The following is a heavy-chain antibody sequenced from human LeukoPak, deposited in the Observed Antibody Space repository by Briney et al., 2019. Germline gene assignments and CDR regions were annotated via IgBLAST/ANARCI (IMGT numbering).Heavy chain of an antibody. CDR3: ARDEGPLAVAGSLFDY. CDR2: IKRDGSDN. Sequence: GGSLRLSCAASGFTFSNYWMSWVRQAPGKGLEWVANIKRDGSDNYYVGSVEGRFTISRDNAKNSLYLQMNSLRAEDTAVYYCARDEGPLAVAGSLFDYWGQGTLVTVSS. D-gene: IGHD6-19*01. V-gene: IGHV3-7*01. CDR1: GFTFSNYW. J-gene: IGHJ4*02.